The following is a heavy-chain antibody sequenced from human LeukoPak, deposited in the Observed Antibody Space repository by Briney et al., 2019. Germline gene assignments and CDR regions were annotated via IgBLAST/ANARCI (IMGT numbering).Heavy chain of an antibody. V-gene: IGHV3-7*01. Sequence: GGSLRLSCAAYGFTFTAYWMTWVRQAPGKGLEWVANIKEDGSETYYVDSVRGRFTISRDNAKNSLYLHMNSLRAEDTAVYFCARVHHSSSWGTDDCWGQGALVTVSS. CDR1: GFTFTAYW. J-gene: IGHJ4*02. CDR3: ARVHHSSSWGTDDC. CDR2: IKEDGSET. D-gene: IGHD6-13*01.